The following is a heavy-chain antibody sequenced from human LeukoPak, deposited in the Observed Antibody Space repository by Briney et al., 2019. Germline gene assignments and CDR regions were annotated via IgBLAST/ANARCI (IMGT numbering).Heavy chain of an antibody. CDR1: GGSISSSSYY. D-gene: IGHD3-3*01. CDR3: ARHVRGSDFGVVIINDAFDI. CDR2: IYYSGST. Sequence: PSETLSLTCTVSGGSISSSSYYWGWIRQPPGKGLEWIGSIYYSGSTYYNPSLKSRVTISVDTSKNQFSLKLSSVTAADTAVYYCARHVRGSDFGVVIINDAFDIWGQGTMVTVSS. J-gene: IGHJ3*02. V-gene: IGHV4-39*01.